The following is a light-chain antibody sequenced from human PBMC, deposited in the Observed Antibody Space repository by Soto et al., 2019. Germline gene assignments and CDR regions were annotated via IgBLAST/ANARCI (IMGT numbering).Light chain of an antibody. CDR2: AAS. V-gene: IGKV1-39*01. CDR3: QQSYSTPSII. Sequence: DIQMTQSPSSLSASVGDRITITCRASQSISSYLNWYQQKPGKAPKLLIYAASSLQSGVPSRFSGSGSGTDFTLTISSLQPEDFATYYCQQSYSTPSIIFGQGTRLEIK. CDR1: QSISSY. J-gene: IGKJ5*01.